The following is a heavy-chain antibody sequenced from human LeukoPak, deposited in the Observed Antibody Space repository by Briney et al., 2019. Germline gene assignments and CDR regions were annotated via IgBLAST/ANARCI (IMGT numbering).Heavy chain of an antibody. CDR3: AKEGFGWYYYDN. CDR2: VSNDGSNK. V-gene: IGHV3-30*18. D-gene: IGHD2-15*01. Sequence: PGGSLRLSCAASGFSFSNYGMHWVRQAPGKGLEWVAAVSNDGSNKNYAESVKGRFTISRDNSKNTLYLQMNSLRAEDTAVYYCAKEGFGWYYYDNWGQGTLVTVSS. CDR1: GFSFSNYG. J-gene: IGHJ4*02.